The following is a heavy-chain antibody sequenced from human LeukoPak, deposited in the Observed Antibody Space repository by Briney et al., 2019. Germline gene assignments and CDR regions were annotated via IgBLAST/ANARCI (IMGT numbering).Heavy chain of an antibody. D-gene: IGHD4/OR15-4a*01. V-gene: IGHV3-53*01. CDR2: ISSGGNA. J-gene: IGHJ4*02. Sequence: GGSLRLSCAASGFTVSTNYMTWVRQAPGKGLEWVSVISSGGNAYYADSVKGRFTISRDNSKNTMYLQMNSLRAEDTAVYYCGRLTSWGQGTLVTVSS. CDR1: GFTVSTNY. CDR3: GRLTS.